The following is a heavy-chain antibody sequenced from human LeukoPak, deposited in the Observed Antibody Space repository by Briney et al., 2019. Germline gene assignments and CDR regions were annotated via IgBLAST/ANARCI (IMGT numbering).Heavy chain of an antibody. J-gene: IGHJ4*02. CDR3: AREPAPYGAIDY. CDR1: GFTFSSYA. Sequence: GGSLRLSCAASGFTFSSYAMHWVRQAPGKGLEWVAVISYDGSNKYYADSVKGRFTISRDNSKNTLYLQMNSLRAEDTAVYYCAREPAPYGAIDYWGQGTLVTVSS. CDR2: ISYDGSNK. V-gene: IGHV3-30-3*01. D-gene: IGHD4-17*01.